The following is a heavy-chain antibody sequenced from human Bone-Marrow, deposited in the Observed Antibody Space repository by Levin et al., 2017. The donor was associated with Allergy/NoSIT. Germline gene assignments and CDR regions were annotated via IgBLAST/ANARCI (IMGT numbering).Heavy chain of an antibody. D-gene: IGHD3-22*01. V-gene: IGHV3-74*01. CDR1: GFTFSSYW. CDR2: INSDGSST. J-gene: IGHJ6*02. CDR3: ARVPKRWVIRARGDYYYYGMDV. Sequence: GGSLRLSCAASGFTFSSYWMHWVRQAPGKGLVWVSRINSDGSSTSYADSVKGRFTISRDNAKNTLYLQMNSLRAEDTAVYYCARVPKRWVIRARGDYYYYGMDVWGQGTTVTVSS.